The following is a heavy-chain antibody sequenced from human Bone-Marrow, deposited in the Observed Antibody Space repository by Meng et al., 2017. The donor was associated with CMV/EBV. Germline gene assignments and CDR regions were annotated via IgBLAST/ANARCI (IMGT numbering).Heavy chain of an antibody. CDR3: ARRDIKSSNPGYFEF. D-gene: IGHD2-15*01. CDR2: INPHSGGT. V-gene: IGHV1-2*02. J-gene: IGHJ4*02. CDR1: GYTFTGYY. Sequence: ASVKVSCKASGYTFTGYYVHWVRQAPGQGLEWMGWINPHSGGTDYAQKFQGRVTMTRDTSISTAYMELSRLRSGDTAIYYCARRDIKSSNPGYFEFWGQGTLVTVSS.